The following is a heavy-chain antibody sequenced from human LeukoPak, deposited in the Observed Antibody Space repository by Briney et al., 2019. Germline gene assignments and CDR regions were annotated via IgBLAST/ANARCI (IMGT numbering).Heavy chain of an antibody. CDR3: ARIRVNAFDI. CDR2: IYYSGTT. V-gene: IGHV4-59*01. Sequence: SETLSLTCTVSNSSIISYYWTWIRQPPRKGLEWIGYIYYSGTTNYNPSLKSRVTMSVDTSKNQFSLKLSSVTAADTAVYYCARIRVNAFDIWGQGTMVTVSS. D-gene: IGHD3-10*01. CDR1: NSSIISYY. J-gene: IGHJ3*02.